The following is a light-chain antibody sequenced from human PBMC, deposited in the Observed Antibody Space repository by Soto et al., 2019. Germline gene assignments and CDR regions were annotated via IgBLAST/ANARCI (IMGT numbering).Light chain of an antibody. CDR2: DAS. Sequence: DIQMTQSPSSLSASVGYRVTMTCQASQDISNSLNWYQQRPGKAPNLLIYDASNLETGVPSRFSGSGSGTHFTLTISSLQPEDIATYHCQQYNNLPLTFGGGTKVDIK. CDR1: QDISNS. CDR3: QQYNNLPLT. V-gene: IGKV1-33*01. J-gene: IGKJ4*01.